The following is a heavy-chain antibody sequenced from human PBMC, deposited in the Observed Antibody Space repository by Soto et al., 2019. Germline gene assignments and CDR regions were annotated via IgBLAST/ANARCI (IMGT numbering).Heavy chain of an antibody. CDR3: ARGAHLIAAAGTGALFDP. J-gene: IGHJ5*02. CDR1: GYTFTGYY. D-gene: IGHD6-13*01. Sequence: ASVKVSCKASGYTFTGYYMHWVRQAPGQGLEWMGWINPNSGGTNYAQKFQGWVTMTRDTSISTAYMGLSRLRSDDTAVYYCARGAHLIAAAGTGALFDPWGQGTLVTVSS. CDR2: INPNSGGT. V-gene: IGHV1-2*04.